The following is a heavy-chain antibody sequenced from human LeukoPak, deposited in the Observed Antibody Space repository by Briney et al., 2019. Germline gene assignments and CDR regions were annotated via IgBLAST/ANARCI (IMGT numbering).Heavy chain of an antibody. D-gene: IGHD3-3*01. CDR2: INHSGST. CDR1: GGSFSGYY. J-gene: IGHJ4*02. Sequence: SETLSLTCAVYGGSFSGYYWSWIRQPPGKGLEWIGEINHSGSTNYNPSLKSRVTISVDTSRTQFSLKLSSLTAADTAVYYCARCDFWSGYYFDNWGQGTLVTVSS. CDR3: ARCDFWSGYYFDN. V-gene: IGHV4-34*01.